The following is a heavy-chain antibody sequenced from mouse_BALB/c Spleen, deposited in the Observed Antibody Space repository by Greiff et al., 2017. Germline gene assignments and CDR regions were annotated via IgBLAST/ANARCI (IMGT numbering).Heavy chain of an antibody. Sequence: DVMLVESGGGLVKPGGSLKLSCAASGLAFSSYDMSWVRQTPEKRLEWVAYISSGGGSTYYPDTVKGRFTISRDNAKNTLYLQMSSLKSEDTAMYYCARSDGYSGAMDYWGQGTSVTVSS. D-gene: IGHD2-3*01. CDR1: GLAFSSYD. CDR3: ARSDGYSGAMDY. J-gene: IGHJ4*01. V-gene: IGHV5-12-1*01. CDR2: ISSGGGST.